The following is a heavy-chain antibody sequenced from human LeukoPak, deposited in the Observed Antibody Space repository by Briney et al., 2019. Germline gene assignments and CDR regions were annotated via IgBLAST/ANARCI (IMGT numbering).Heavy chain of an antibody. Sequence: GGSLRLPCAASGFTVSSNYMSWVRQAPGKGLEWVSVIYSGGSTYYADSVKGRFTISRHNSKNTLYLQMNSLRAEDTAVYYCARDLWRFPRLYGMDVWGQGTTVTVSS. V-gene: IGHV3-53*04. CDR1: GFTVSSNY. CDR3: ARDLWRFPRLYGMDV. CDR2: IYSGGST. J-gene: IGHJ6*02. D-gene: IGHD3-10*01.